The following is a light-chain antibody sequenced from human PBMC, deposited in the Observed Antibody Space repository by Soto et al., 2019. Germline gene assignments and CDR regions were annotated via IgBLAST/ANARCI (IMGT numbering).Light chain of an antibody. V-gene: IGLV1-44*01. CDR1: SSNIGRNA. CDR3: AAWDDGLNGPV. J-gene: IGLJ3*02. Sequence: QSVLTQPPSASGTPGQTVTISCSGSSSNIGRNAVNWYQQFPGTAPKLLIHSSNQRPSGFPDRFSASKSDTSASLAISELQSEDEADYFCAAWDDGLNGPVFGGGTKLTVL. CDR2: SSN.